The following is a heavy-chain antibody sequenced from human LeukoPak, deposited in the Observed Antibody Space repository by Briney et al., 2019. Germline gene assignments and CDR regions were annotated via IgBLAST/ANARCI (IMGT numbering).Heavy chain of an antibody. CDR2: ITISGNTA. J-gene: IGHJ4*02. Sequence: GGSLRLSCLASGFTFSNYAMSWVRQAPGKGLEWVSEITISGNTAYYADSVKGRFTISRDNFKNTLYLQMNSLRDEDTAVYYCARAVLGYSWVYDYWGQGTLVTVSS. V-gene: IGHV3-23*01. CDR3: ARAVLGYSWVYDY. CDR1: GFTFSNYA. D-gene: IGHD5-18*01.